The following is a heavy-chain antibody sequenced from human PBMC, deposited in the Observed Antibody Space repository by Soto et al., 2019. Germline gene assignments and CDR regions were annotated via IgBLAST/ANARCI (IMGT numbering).Heavy chain of an antibody. CDR3: ARLDYYDSSGIPNWFDP. Sequence: SDTLSLTCTVSGGSISSSRYYWGWIRQPPGKGLEWIGSIYYSGSTYYNPSLKSRVTISVDTSKNQFSLKLSSVTAADTAVYYCARLDYYDSSGIPNWFDPWGQGTLVTVSS. CDR2: IYYSGST. D-gene: IGHD3-22*01. CDR1: GGSISSSRYY. V-gene: IGHV4-39*01. J-gene: IGHJ5*02.